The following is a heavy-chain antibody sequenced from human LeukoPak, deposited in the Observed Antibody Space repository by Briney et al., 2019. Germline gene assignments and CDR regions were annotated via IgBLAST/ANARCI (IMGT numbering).Heavy chain of an antibody. Sequence: SETLSLTCSVSGGSISGYYWSWIRQPPGKGLEWIGYIYYSGTTIYNPSLKSRLTISLDTSKNQFSLKLSSVTAADTAVYYCARGWLRGLDYDFWSGYPDAFDIWGQGTMVTVSS. D-gene: IGHD3-3*01. CDR3: ARGWLRGLDYDFWSGYPDAFDI. V-gene: IGHV4-59*08. CDR2: IYYSGTT. CDR1: GGSISGYY. J-gene: IGHJ3*02.